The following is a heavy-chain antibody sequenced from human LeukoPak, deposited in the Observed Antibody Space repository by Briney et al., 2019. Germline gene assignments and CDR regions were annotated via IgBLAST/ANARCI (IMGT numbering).Heavy chain of an antibody. CDR1: GFIFSGYG. D-gene: IGHD5-24*01. CDR2: IWYDGSNK. V-gene: IGHV3-33*01. J-gene: IGHJ4*02. CDR3: ARGNFRRDGYNFDY. Sequence: GGSLGLSCAASGFIFSGYGMHRVRQAPGKGLEWVAVIWYDGSNKYYADSVKGRFTISRDNSKNTLYLQMNSLRAEDTAVFYCARGNFRRDGYNFDYWGQGTLVTVSS.